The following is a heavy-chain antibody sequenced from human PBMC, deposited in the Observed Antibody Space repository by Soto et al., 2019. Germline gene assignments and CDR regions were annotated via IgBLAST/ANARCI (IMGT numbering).Heavy chain of an antibody. CDR3: ARGHSTDCSNGVCSFFYNHEMDV. V-gene: IGHV1-2*04. J-gene: IGHJ6*02. Sequence: VSVKFSCKASGYSFTDYHIHWVRQAPGQGLEWLGRINPKSGGTSTAQKFQGWVTMTRDRSISTVYMELTRLRSDDTAVYFCARGHSTDCSNGVCSFFYNHEMDVWGQGTTVTVSS. D-gene: IGHD2-8*01. CDR1: GYSFTDYH. CDR2: INPKSGGT.